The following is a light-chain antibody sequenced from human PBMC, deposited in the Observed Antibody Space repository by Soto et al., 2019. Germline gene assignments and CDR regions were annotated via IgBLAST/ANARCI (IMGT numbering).Light chain of an antibody. Sequence: EIVLTQSPGTLSLSPGERATLSCRASQSVTSNYLAWYQQKPDQTPRLLIYTASNRAIGVPDRFSGSGSGTDFTLVISRLEPEDFAVYYCQQYAGSPFTFGPGTKVDMK. CDR1: QSVTSNY. CDR3: QQYAGSPFT. CDR2: TAS. J-gene: IGKJ3*01. V-gene: IGKV3-20*01.